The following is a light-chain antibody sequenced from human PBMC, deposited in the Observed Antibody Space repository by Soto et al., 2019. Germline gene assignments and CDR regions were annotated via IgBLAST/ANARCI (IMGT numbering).Light chain of an antibody. CDR2: AAS. V-gene: IGKV1-9*01. J-gene: IGKJ5*01. CDR3: QQLNSYPPN. Sequence: DTQLTQSPSFLSASVGDRVTIACRASQDVSRSVGWYQQKPGKAPKLLIYAASTLQSGVPSRFSGSGSGTEFTLTISSLQPEDFATYYCQQLNSYPPNFGQGTRLEIK. CDR1: QDVSRS.